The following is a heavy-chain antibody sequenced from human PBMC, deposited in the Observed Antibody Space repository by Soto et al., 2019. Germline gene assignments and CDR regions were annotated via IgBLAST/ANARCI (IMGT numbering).Heavy chain of an antibody. CDR2: IYYSGST. Sequence: QVQLQESGPGLVKPSETLSLTCTVSGGSISSYYWSWIRQPPGKGLEWIGYIYYSGSTNYNPSLKGPVTISVDTSKDQVPPKPGSGTAADTAGYYCARRLSSSWNYYYYHYMDVWGKGTTVTVSS. V-gene: IGHV4-59*08. CDR1: GGSISSYY. D-gene: IGHD6-13*01. J-gene: IGHJ6*03. CDR3: ARRLSSSWNYYYYHYMDV.